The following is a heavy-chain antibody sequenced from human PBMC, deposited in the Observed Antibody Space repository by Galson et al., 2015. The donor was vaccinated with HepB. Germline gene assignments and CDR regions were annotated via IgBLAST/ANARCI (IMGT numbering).Heavy chain of an antibody. CDR2: TYYRSKWYN. V-gene: IGHV6-1*01. J-gene: IGHJ4*02. Sequence: AISGDSVSSNSAAWNWIRQSPSRGLEWLGRTYYRSKWYNGYAVSVKSRITINPDTSKNQFSLQLNSVTPEDTAVYYCARSKRLLGNYYFDYWGQGTLVTVSS. CDR3: ARSKRLLGNYYFDY. CDR1: GDSVSSNSAA. D-gene: IGHD1-26*01.